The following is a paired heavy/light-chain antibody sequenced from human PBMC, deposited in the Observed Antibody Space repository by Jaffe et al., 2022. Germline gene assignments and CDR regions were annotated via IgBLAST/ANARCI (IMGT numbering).Light chain of an antibody. CDR1: RLRSDH. V-gene: IGLV3-19*01. CDR2: KN. CDR3: NSRVSSGDRVL. J-gene: IGLJ3*02. Sequence: SSELTQDPAVSVALGQTVRITCQGDRLRSDHASWYQQKPGQAPVLVIYKNNRPSGIPDRFSGSSSGNTASLTITGAQAEDEADYYCNSRVSSGDRVLFGGGTKVTVL.
Heavy chain of an antibody. V-gene: IGHV3-48*01. Sequence: EVQLVESGGGLVQPGGSLRLSCAASGFTFSSYSMNWVRQAPGKGLEWISYISISGSTIYYADSVKGRFIISRDDAKNSVSLQMNSLRGEDTAVYYCVRDYCSSTSCYDYWGQGTLVTVSS. CDR1: GFTFSSYS. D-gene: IGHD2-2*01. J-gene: IGHJ4*02. CDR2: ISISGSTI. CDR3: VRDYCSSTSCYDY.